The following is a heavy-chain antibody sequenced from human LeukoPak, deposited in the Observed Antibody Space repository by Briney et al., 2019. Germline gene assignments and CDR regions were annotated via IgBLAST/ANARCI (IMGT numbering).Heavy chain of an antibody. Sequence: GGSLRLSCAASGFTFSSYAMHWVRQAPGKGPEWVAVISYDGSNKYYADSVKGRFTISRDNSKNTLYLQMNSLRAEDTAVYYCARAPRGQLNWFDPWGQGTLVTVSS. CDR3: ARAPRGQLNWFDP. CDR2: ISYDGSNK. J-gene: IGHJ5*02. CDR1: GFTFSSYA. D-gene: IGHD1-1*01. V-gene: IGHV3-30-3*01.